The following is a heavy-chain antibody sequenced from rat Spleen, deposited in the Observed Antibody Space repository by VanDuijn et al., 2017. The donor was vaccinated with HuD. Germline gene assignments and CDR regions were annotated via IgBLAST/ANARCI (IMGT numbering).Heavy chain of an antibody. CDR3: ARENYTPDY. Sequence: EVQLVESDGGLVQPGRSLKLSCAVSGFTFSDNYMAWVRQAPTKGLEWVATISHDGSSTYYRDPEKGRFTISRDNAKSTLYLQMDSLRSEDTATYYCARENYTPDYWGQGVMVTVSS. V-gene: IGHV5-29*01. CDR2: ISHDGSST. CDR1: GFTFSDNY. J-gene: IGHJ2*01. D-gene: IGHD1-8*01.